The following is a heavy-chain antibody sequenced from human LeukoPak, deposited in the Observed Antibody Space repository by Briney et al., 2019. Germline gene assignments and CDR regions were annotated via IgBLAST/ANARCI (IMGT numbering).Heavy chain of an antibody. J-gene: IGHJ4*02. V-gene: IGHV3-49*04. Sequence: SLTLSCAASGFTFGDHTLNWVRQAPGKGLEWVGFVRTNSYGGTTDYAASVKGRFTISRDESKTIAYLHMNSLKTDDTAVYYCSRGSTYLNYFHFWGLGTLVTVSS. CDR2: VRTNSYGGTT. CDR1: GFTFGDHT. D-gene: IGHD1-26*01. CDR3: SRGSTYLNYFHF.